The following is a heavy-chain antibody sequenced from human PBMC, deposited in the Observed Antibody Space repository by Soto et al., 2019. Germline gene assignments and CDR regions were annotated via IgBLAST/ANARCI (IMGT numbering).Heavy chain of an antibody. D-gene: IGHD3-22*01. J-gene: IGHJ6*02. CDR1: GSTYPISY. V-gene: IGHV1-46*01. CDR3: ARDRYYYDSSGYYYGIDG. Sequence: SLPLSWETSGSTYPISYIHWVRKEPGQWLEWMGIINPSGGSTSYAQKFQGRVTMTRDTSTSTVYMELSSLRSEDTAVYYCARDRYYYDSSGYYYGIDGSGQGTTVTVSS. CDR2: INPSGGST.